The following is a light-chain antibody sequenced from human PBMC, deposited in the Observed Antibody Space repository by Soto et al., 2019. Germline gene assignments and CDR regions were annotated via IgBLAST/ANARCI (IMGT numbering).Light chain of an antibody. V-gene: IGKV3-11*01. CDR3: QQRSNWPPWT. J-gene: IGKJ1*01. Sequence: EIVLTQSPGTLSLSPGERATLSCRASQSVSSYLAWYQQKPGQAPRLLIYDASNRATGIPARFSGSGSGTDFTLTISSLEPEDFAVYHCQQRSNWPPWTFGQGTKV. CDR2: DAS. CDR1: QSVSSY.